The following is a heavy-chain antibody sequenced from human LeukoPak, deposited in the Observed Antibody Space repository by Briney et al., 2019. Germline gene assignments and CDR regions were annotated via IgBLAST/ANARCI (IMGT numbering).Heavy chain of an antibody. CDR2: IWYDGSNK. J-gene: IGHJ1*01. D-gene: IGHD6-13*01. Sequence: GRSLRLSCAASGFTFSSYGMHWVRQAPGKGLEWVAVIWYDGSNKYYADSVKGRFTISRDNPKNTLYLQMNSLRAEDTAVYYCARAYSSSLYGYFQHWGQGTLVTVSS. V-gene: IGHV3-33*01. CDR3: ARAYSSSLYGYFQH. CDR1: GFTFSSYG.